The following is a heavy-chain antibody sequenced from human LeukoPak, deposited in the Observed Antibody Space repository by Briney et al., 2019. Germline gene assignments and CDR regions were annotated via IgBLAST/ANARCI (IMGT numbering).Heavy chain of an antibody. V-gene: IGHV4-61*05. CDR3: ARARSSWFDY. CDR2: IYYSGST. J-gene: IGHJ4*02. CDR1: GGSISSSSYY. Sequence: SETLSLTCTVSGGSISSSSYYWGWIRQPPGKGLEWIGYIYYSGSTNYNPSLKSRVTISVDTSKNQFSLKLSSVTAADTAVYYCARARSSWFDYWGQGTLVTVSS. D-gene: IGHD6-13*01.